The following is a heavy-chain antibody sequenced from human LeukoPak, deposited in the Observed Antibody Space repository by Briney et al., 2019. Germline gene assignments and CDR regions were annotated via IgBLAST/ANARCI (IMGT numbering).Heavy chain of an antibody. J-gene: IGHJ4*02. CDR2: IKQEGSDK. CDR1: GFTFTNYW. D-gene: IGHD2-15*01. Sequence: GGSLRLSCAASGFTFTNYWMTWVRQAPGKGLEWVANIKQEGSDKYYVDSVKGRFTISRDNSKNTLYLQMNSLRAEDTAVYYCAKESSSHWGQGTLVTVSS. V-gene: IGHV3-7*03. CDR3: AKESSSH.